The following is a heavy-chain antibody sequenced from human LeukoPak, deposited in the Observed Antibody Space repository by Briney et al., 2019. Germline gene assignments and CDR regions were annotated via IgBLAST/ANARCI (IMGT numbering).Heavy chain of an antibody. D-gene: IGHD6-13*01. V-gene: IGHV3-7*01. CDR2: INPDGSTK. CDR1: GFTFSSNW. Sequence: GGSLRLSCAASGFTFSSNWMSWVRQAAGKGPEWVANINPDGSTKLYVGSGKGRFTISRDNAKNSLYLQMNSLRDEDTAVYYCARGDSSSGWWFDPWGQGTRVTVSS. J-gene: IGHJ5*02. CDR3: ARGDSSSGWWFDP.